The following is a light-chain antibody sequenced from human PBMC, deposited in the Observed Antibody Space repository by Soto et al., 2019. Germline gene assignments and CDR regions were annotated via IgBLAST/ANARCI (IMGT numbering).Light chain of an antibody. Sequence: QSVLTQPHSASGTPGQRVTISCSGSSSNIGSKTVNWYQQLPGTAPKILIYSNNQRPSGVPDRFSGSKSGTSASLAISGLQSEDEADYYCAAWDDSLNGWVVGGGTKLTVL. V-gene: IGLV1-44*01. CDR2: SNN. CDR3: AAWDDSLNGWV. J-gene: IGLJ3*02. CDR1: SSNIGSKT.